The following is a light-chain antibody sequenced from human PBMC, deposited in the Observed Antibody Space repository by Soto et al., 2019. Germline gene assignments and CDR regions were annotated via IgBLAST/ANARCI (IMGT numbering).Light chain of an antibody. CDR1: QSVSSS. CDR3: QQYNNWPPGT. J-gene: IGKJ2*02. V-gene: IGKV3-15*01. Sequence: EIVMTQSPATLSVSPGERATLSCRASQSVSSSLAWYQQKPGQTPRLLIYGASTMATGIPARFSGSGSGTEFTLTISSLQSEDFAVYYCQQYNNWPPGTFGQGTKVEIK. CDR2: GAS.